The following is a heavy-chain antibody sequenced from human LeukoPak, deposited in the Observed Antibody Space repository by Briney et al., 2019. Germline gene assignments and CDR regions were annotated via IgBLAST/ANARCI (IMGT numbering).Heavy chain of an antibody. D-gene: IGHD6-13*01. CDR1: GGSISSSSYY. Sequence: SETLSLTCTVSGGSISSSSYYWGWIRQPPGKGLEWIGSIYYSGSTYYNPSLKSRVTISVDKSKNQFSLKLSSVTAADTAVYYCARVGSSWYSIRVNWFDPWGQGTLVTVSS. J-gene: IGHJ5*02. CDR3: ARVGSSWYSIRVNWFDP. V-gene: IGHV4-39*07. CDR2: IYYSGST.